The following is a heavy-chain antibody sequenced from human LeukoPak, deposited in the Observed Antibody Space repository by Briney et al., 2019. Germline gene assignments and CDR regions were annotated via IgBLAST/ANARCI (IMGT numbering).Heavy chain of an antibody. Sequence: GGSLRLSCAASGFTFRNYGMQWVRQAPGKGLEWLAVVSHDGGNKIYAESVKGRFTTSRDNSKNTPDLEMFSLRTEDTAVYYCTREFTSFNSGWYFQYWGQGAQVIVSS. D-gene: IGHD6-25*01. J-gene: IGHJ1*01. V-gene: IGHV3-30*03. CDR2: VSHDGGNK. CDR3: TREFTSFNSGWYFQY. CDR1: GFTFRNYG.